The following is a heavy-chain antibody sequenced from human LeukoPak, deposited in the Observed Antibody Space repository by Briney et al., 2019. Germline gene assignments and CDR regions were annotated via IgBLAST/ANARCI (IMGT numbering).Heavy chain of an antibody. CDR2: ISSSSSYI. D-gene: IGHD1-26*01. V-gene: IGHV3-21*04. CDR3: ANGGAPKYCYGMDV. J-gene: IGHJ6*02. Sequence: GGSLRLSCAASGFTFSSYSMNWVRQAPGKGLEWVSSISSSSSYIYYADSVKGRFTISRDNAKNSLYLQMNSLRAEDTALYYCANGGAPKYCYGMDVWGQGTTVTVSS. CDR1: GFTFSSYS.